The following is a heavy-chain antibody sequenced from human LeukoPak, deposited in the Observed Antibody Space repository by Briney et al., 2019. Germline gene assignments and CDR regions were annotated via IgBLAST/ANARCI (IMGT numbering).Heavy chain of an antibody. Sequence: PGGSLRLSCSASGFTFSSFAMHWVRQAPGKGLEYVAAISRNGGSTYYADSVKGRFTISRDNSKNTLYLQMSSLRAEDTAVYLCVKDNRDGDNLAWFDPWGQGTLVTVSS. J-gene: IGHJ5*02. CDR1: GFTFSSFA. D-gene: IGHD4-17*01. CDR3: VKDNRDGDNLAWFDP. V-gene: IGHV3-64D*09. CDR2: ISRNGGST.